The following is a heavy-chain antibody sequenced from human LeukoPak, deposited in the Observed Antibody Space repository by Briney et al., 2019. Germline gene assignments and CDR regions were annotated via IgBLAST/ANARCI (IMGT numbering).Heavy chain of an antibody. CDR2: ISSSGSTI. CDR3: AKDRGGDSSGGNAFDI. D-gene: IGHD3-22*01. J-gene: IGHJ3*02. Sequence: GGSLRLSCAASGFTFSDYYMSWIRQAPGKGLEWVSYISSSGSTIYYADSVKGRFTISRDNSKNTLYLQMNSLRAEDTAVYYCAKDRGGDSSGGNAFDIWGQGTMVTVSS. CDR1: GFTFSDYY. V-gene: IGHV3-11*04.